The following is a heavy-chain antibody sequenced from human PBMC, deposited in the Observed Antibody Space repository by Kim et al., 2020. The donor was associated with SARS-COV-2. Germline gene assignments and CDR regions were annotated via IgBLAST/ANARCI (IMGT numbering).Heavy chain of an antibody. D-gene: IGHD4-17*01. CDR3: ARAYGYGDSYDAFDI. J-gene: IGHJ3*02. Sequence: SVKVSCKASGGTFSSYAISWVRQAPGQGLEWMGGIIPIFVTANYAQKFQGRVTITADESTSTAYMELSSLRSEDTAVYYCARAYGYGDSYDAFDIWGQGTMVTVSS. V-gene: IGHV1-69*13. CDR1: GGTFSSYA. CDR2: IIPIFVTA.